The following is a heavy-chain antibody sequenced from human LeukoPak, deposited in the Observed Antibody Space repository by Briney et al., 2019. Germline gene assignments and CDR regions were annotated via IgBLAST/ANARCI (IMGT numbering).Heavy chain of an antibody. V-gene: IGHV5-51*01. CDR1: GYSFINYW. J-gene: IGHJ4*02. CDR2: IYPGDSDT. D-gene: IGHD2-21*02. CDR3: ARHGSVAVAGQYSPEGY. Sequence: GESLKISCKGSGYSFINYWIGWVRQMPGKGLEWMGIIYPGDSDTRYSPSFQGQVTISADKSISTAYLQWSSLKTSDTAIYFCARHGSVAVAGQYSPEGYWGQGTLVTVSS.